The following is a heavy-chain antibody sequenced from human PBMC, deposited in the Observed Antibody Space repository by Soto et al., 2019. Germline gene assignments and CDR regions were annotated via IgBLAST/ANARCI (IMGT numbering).Heavy chain of an antibody. V-gene: IGHV4-34*01. J-gene: IGHJ4*02. Sequence: SETLSLTCAVYGGSFTGYYWSWIRHPPLKGLEWIGEINQSGTTNYNPSLKSRVTISVDTSKNQLFLNLTSVTAADTAIYYCPRHHVSSRTIARAAEFWAKATLLTASS. CDR3: PRHHVSSRTIARAAEF. D-gene: IGHD2-2*01. CDR1: GGSFTGYY. CDR2: INQSGTT.